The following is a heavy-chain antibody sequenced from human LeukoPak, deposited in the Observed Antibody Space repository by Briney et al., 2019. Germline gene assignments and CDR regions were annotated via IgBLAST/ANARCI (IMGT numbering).Heavy chain of an antibody. V-gene: IGHV3-21*01. CDR1: GFTFSSYS. Sequence: GGSLRLSCAGSGFTFSSYSMNWVRQAPGKGLEWVSSISSSSSYIYYADSVKGRFTISRDNAKNSLYLQMNSLRAEDTAVYYCARDREYQLRKAYYYYGMDVWGKGTTVTVSS. CDR2: ISSSSSYI. J-gene: IGHJ6*04. D-gene: IGHD2-2*01. CDR3: ARDREYQLRKAYYYYGMDV.